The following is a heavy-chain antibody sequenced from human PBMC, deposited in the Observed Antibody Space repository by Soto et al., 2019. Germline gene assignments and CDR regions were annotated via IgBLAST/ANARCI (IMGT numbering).Heavy chain of an antibody. CDR1: GYTFTSYG. CDR3: ARSPLLFHYYYGMDV. J-gene: IGHJ6*02. V-gene: IGHV1-18*01. CDR2: ISAYNGNT. Sequence: VKVSCKASGYTFTSYGISWVRQAPGQGLEWMGWISAYNGNTNYAQKLQGRVTMTTDTSTSTAYMELRSLRSDDTAVYYCARSPLLFHYYYGMDVRGQGTTVTVSS. D-gene: IGHD2-21*01.